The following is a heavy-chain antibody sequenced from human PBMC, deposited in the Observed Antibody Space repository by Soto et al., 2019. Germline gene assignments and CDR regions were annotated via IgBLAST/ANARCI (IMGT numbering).Heavy chain of an antibody. D-gene: IGHD3-3*01. CDR1: GGSISSYY. Sequence: SETLSLTCTVSGGSISSYYWSWIRQPPGKGLEWIGYIYYSGSTNYNPSLKSRVTISVDTSKNQFSLKLSSVTAADTAVYYCAREDYDFWSGYTPHDAFDIWGQGTMVTV. J-gene: IGHJ3*02. CDR3: AREDYDFWSGYTPHDAFDI. CDR2: IYYSGST. V-gene: IGHV4-59*01.